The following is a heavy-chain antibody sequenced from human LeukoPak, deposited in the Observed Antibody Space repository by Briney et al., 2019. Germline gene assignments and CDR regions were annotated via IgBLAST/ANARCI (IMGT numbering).Heavy chain of an antibody. CDR1: GFTFSSFS. CDR2: ISTGSSYI. D-gene: IGHD6-25*01. CDR3: ARDGSPYSSAGDY. V-gene: IGHV3-21*01. Sequence: GGSLRLSCAASGFTFSSFSMNWVRQAPGRGLEWVSSISTGSSYINYADSVKGRFAISRDNAQNSLYLQMTSLRAEDTAVYYCARDGSPYSSAGDYWGQGTLVTVSS. J-gene: IGHJ4*02.